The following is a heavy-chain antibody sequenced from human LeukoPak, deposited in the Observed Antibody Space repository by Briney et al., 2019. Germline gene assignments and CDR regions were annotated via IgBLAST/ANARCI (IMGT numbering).Heavy chain of an antibody. CDR1: GSSFTSYW. J-gene: IGHJ6*03. D-gene: IGHD6-6*01. V-gene: IGHV5-51*01. CDR3: ARSSIGYYYYYYMDV. Sequence: GESLKISCKGSGSSFTSYWIGWVRQMPGKGLEWMGIIYPGDSDTRYSPSFQGQVTISADKSISTAYLQWSSLKASDTAMYYCARSSIGYYYYYYMDVWGKGTTVTVSS. CDR2: IYPGDSDT.